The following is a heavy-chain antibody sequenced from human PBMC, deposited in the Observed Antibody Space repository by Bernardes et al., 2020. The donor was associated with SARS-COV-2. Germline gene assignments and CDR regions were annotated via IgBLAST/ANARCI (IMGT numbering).Heavy chain of an antibody. CDR2: IYYSGST. V-gene: IGHV4-59*01. Sequence: SETLSLTCTVSGGSISSYYWSWIRQPPGKGLEWIGYIYYSGSTNYNPSLKSRVTISVDTSKNQFSLKLSSVTAADTAVYYCARSFAKSGDRYCSGGSCLCRGGDAFDIWGQGTMVTVSS. J-gene: IGHJ3*02. CDR3: ARSFAKSGDRYCSGGSCLCRGGDAFDI. CDR1: GGSISSYY. D-gene: IGHD2-15*01.